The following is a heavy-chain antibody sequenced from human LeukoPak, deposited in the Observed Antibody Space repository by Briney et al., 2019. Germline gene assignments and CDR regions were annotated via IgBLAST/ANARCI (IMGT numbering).Heavy chain of an antibody. J-gene: IGHJ4*02. Sequence: PGGSLRLSCAASGFTFSSYWMSWVRQAPGKGLEWVANTKQDGSEAYYVDSVRGRFTIYRDNAKNSLYLQMNSLRAEDTAVYYCARHLAGSYYRGIDYWGQGTLVTVSS. D-gene: IGHD3-10*01. CDR3: ARHLAGSYYRGIDY. CDR2: TKQDGSEA. CDR1: GFTFSSYW. V-gene: IGHV3-7*05.